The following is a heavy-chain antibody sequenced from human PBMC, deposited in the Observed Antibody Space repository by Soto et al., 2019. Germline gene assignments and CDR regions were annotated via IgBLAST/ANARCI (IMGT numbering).Heavy chain of an antibody. V-gene: IGHV3-23*01. CDR3: AKDPEVVVTAPDY. D-gene: IGHD2-21*02. CDR2: ISGSGATT. CDR1: GFTFNRYA. J-gene: IGHJ4*02. Sequence: ILSCAASGFTFNRYAMNWVRQAAGKGLEWVSGISGSGATTYYADSVKGRFTISRDNSKNTLYLQMNSLGAGDTAVYYCAKDPEVVVTAPDYWGQGTLVTVSS.